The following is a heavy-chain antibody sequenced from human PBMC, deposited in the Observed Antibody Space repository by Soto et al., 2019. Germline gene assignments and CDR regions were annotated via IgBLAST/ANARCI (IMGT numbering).Heavy chain of an antibody. Sequence: QVQLVQSGAEVKKPGSSVKVSCKASGGTFSSYTISWVRQAPGQGLEWMGRIIPILGIANYAQKFQGRVTITADKSTSTAYMELSSLRSEDTAVYYCARTAQYCSGGSGSSNGYYYYYYYMDVWGKGTTVTVSS. V-gene: IGHV1-69*02. D-gene: IGHD2-15*01. CDR1: GGTFSSYT. J-gene: IGHJ6*03. CDR2: IIPILGIA. CDR3: ARTAQYCSGGSGSSNGYYYYYYYMDV.